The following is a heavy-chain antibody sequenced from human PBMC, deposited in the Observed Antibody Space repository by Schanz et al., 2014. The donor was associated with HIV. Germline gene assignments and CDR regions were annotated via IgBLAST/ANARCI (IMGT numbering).Heavy chain of an antibody. D-gene: IGHD3-10*01. V-gene: IGHV1-69*01. J-gene: IGHJ4*02. CDR1: GGTFSSYA. CDR2: IIPMSRTT. CDR3: ARVPKHNFGSGSYYPFDY. Sequence: QVQLVQSEAEVKNPGSSVKVSCKASGGTFSSYAVSWVRQAPGQGLEWMGAIIPMSRTTNYAQTFQGRLTITADESSNTAYLELSSLRSEDTAVYYCARVPKHNFGSGSYYPFDYWGQGTLVIVSS.